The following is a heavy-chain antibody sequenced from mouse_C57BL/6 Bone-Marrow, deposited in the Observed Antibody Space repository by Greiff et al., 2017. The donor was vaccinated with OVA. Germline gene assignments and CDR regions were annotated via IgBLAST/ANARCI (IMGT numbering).Heavy chain of an antibody. D-gene: IGHD4-1*02. CDR1: GYTFTSYW. CDR3: ATNSEPYYYAMDY. J-gene: IGHJ4*01. Sequence: QVQLQQPGAELVKPGASVKMSCKASGYTFTSYWITWVKQRPGQGLEWIGDIYPGSGSTNYNEKFKSKATLTVDTSSSTAYMQLSSLTSEDSAVYYCATNSEPYYYAMDYWGQGTSVTVSS. CDR2: IYPGSGST. V-gene: IGHV1-55*01.